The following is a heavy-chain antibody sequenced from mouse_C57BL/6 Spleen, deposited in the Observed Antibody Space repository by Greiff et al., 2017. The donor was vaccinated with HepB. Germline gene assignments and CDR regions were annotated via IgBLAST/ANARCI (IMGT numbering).Heavy chain of an antibody. Sequence: VQLQQSGAELVMPGASVKLSCKASGYTFTSYWMHWVKQRPGQGLEWIGEIDPSDSYTNYNQKFKGKSTLTVDKSSSTAYMQLSSLTSEDSAVYYCARKGDFITTGYFDYWGQGTTLTVSS. CDR3: ARKGDFITTGYFDY. V-gene: IGHV1-69*01. J-gene: IGHJ2*01. CDR1: GYTFTSYW. D-gene: IGHD1-1*01. CDR2: IDPSDSYT.